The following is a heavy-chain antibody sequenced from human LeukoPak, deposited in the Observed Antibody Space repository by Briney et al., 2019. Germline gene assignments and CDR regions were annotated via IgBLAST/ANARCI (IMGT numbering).Heavy chain of an antibody. Sequence: PGRSLRLSCAASGFSFSSYGMHWVRQAPGKGLEWVAVISNDGSITKYGDSVKGRLTISRDNSKNTLYVQMNSLRTDDAAVYYCAKSKSPYPMDYIFDFWGQGTLVTVSS. J-gene: IGHJ4*02. V-gene: IGHV3-30*18. CDR2: ISNDGSIT. D-gene: IGHD4-11*01. CDR1: GFSFSSYG. CDR3: AKSKSPYPMDYIFDF.